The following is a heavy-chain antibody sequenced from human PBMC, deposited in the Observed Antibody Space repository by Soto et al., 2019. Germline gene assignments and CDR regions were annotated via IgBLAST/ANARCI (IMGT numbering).Heavy chain of an antibody. Sequence: ASVKVSCKASGYTFISNYVYWVRQAPGQGLEWMGIINPRGASTSYAQKFQGRVTMTSDTSTSTVYMDLSSLTSDDTAVYYCARGEHGGRPDFWGQGTLVTVSS. D-gene: IGHD6-6*01. CDR1: GYTFISNY. J-gene: IGHJ4*02. V-gene: IGHV1-46*01. CDR3: ARGEHGGRPDF. CDR2: INPRGAST.